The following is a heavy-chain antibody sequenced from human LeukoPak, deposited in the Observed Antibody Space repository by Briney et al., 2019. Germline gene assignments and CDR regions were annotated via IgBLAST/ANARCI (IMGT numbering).Heavy chain of an antibody. Sequence: GATLRLSCADKEFKISTYWMHWVRQAPEKGLLWISRISTDGSSKSYAESVKGRFTISRDNARNTLYLQMNSLRVEDTAVYYCASSGRGYSSPPFDPWGQGTLVTVSS. CDR3: ASSGRGYSSPPFDP. CDR2: ISTDGSSK. J-gene: IGHJ5*02. V-gene: IGHV3-74*01. D-gene: IGHD5-18*01. CDR1: EFKISTYW.